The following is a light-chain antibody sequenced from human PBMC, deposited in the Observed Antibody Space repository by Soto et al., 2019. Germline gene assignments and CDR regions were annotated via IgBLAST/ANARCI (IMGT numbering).Light chain of an antibody. V-gene: IGKV1-5*01. Sequence: DIQMTQSPSTLSASIGDRVTITCRASQSINGRLAWYQQKPGSPPKLLIYDVSILESGVPSRFSGSGSGTDFTLTISSLRPDDFATFYCQQYKIYPYTFGQGTRLDIQ. CDR3: QQYKIYPYT. J-gene: IGKJ2*01. CDR1: QSINGR. CDR2: DVS.